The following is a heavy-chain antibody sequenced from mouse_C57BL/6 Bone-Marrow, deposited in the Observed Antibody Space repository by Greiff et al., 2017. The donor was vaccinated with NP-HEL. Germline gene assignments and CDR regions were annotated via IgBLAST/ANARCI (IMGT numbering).Heavy chain of an antibody. D-gene: IGHD1-1*01. CDR1: GYTFTSYW. J-gene: IGHJ3*01. CDR2: IDPSDSYT. CDR3: ARSGIYYYGSSLAY. Sequence: LQQPGAELVRPGTSVKLSCKASGYTFTSYWMHWVKQRPGQGLEWIGVIDPSDSYTNYNQKFKGKATLTVDTSSSTAYMQLSSLTSEDSAVYYCARSGIYYYGSSLAYWGQGTLVTVSA. V-gene: IGHV1-59*01.